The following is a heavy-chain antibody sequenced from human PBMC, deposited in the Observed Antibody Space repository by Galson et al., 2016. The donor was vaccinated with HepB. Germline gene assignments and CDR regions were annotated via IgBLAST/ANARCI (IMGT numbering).Heavy chain of an antibody. Sequence: SLRLSCAASGFTFTDYGLHWVRQAPGKGLEWVAFLSYDGNNNYYADSVKGRFTISRDKSKNTPYLQMNSLRAEDTAVYYCAQDTSSTWYSYSYYGMDVWGQGTTVTVSS. CDR1: GFTFTDYG. D-gene: IGHD6-13*01. CDR2: LSYDGNNN. J-gene: IGHJ6*02. CDR3: AQDTSSTWYSYSYYGMDV. V-gene: IGHV3-30*18.